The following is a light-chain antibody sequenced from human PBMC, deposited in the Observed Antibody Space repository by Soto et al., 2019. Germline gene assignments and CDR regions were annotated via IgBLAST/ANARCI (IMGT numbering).Light chain of an antibody. V-gene: IGKV3-20*01. CDR3: QQYGHSPRT. J-gene: IGKJ1*01. CDR2: AAS. CDR1: QSVADNY. Sequence: EIVLTQSPGTLSLSPGXRATLSCKASQSVADNYLAWYQQKPGQAPRLLIYAASRRAIGIPDTFSGSGSGADFTLTITRLEPEDFALYYCQQYGHSPRTFGQGTKVDIK.